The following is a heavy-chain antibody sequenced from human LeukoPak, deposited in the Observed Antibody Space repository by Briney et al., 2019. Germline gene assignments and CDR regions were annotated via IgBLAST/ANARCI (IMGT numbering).Heavy chain of an antibody. CDR3: AKSVAIYFYYGLDV. D-gene: IGHD3-3*01. V-gene: IGHV3-21*04. CDR1: GFTFSSYS. CDR2: ISSSSSYI. Sequence: GGSLRLSCAASGFTFSSYSMNWVRQAPGKGLEWVSSISSSSSYIYYADSVKGRFTISRDNAKNSLYLQMNSLRAEDTAPYYCAKSVAIYFYYGLDVWGQGTTVTVSS. J-gene: IGHJ6*02.